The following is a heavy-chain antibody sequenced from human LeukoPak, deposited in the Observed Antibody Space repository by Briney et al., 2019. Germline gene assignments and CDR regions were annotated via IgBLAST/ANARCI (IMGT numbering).Heavy chain of an antibody. CDR1: GSTFSSYG. Sequence: PGGSLRLSCTASGSTFSSYGMSWVRQAPGKGLEWVSAISGSGGSTYYADSVKGRFTISRDNSKNTLYLQMNSLRAEDTAVYYCAKEDGDTAMAADWGQGTLVTVSS. CDR3: AKEDGDTAMAAD. CDR2: ISGSGGST. V-gene: IGHV3-23*01. J-gene: IGHJ4*02. D-gene: IGHD5-18*01.